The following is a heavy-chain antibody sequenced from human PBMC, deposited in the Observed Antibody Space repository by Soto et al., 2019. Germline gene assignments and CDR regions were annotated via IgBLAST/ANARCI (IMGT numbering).Heavy chain of an antibody. V-gene: IGHV1-69*01. CDR1: GGTFSSYA. CDR2: LIPIFGTA. CDR3: ARGPAAAVPIAEYFQH. D-gene: IGHD6-13*01. Sequence: QVQLVQSGAEVKKPGSSVKVSCKASGGTFSSYAISWVRQAPGQGLEWMGGLIPIFGTANYAQKFQGRVTITADESPSTAYMELSSLRSEDTAVYYCARGPAAAVPIAEYFQHWGQGTLVTVSS. J-gene: IGHJ1*01.